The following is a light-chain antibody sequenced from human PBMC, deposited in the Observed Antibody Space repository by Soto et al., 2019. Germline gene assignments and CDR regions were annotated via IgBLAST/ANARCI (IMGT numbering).Light chain of an antibody. Sequence: QSALTQPRSVSGSRGQSATISCTGTSNDVGNYDYVSWYQQYPGKAPKLILYDVSARPSGVPHRFSGSKSGNTASLSISGLQAEDEADYFCCAYAGKYSRVFGGGTKVTVL. V-gene: IGLV2-11*01. CDR3: CAYAGKYSRV. CDR1: SNDVGNYDY. CDR2: DVS. J-gene: IGLJ3*02.